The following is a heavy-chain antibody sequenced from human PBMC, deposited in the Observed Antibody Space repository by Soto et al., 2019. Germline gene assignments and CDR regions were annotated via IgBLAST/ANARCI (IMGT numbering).Heavy chain of an antibody. V-gene: IGHV4-61*01. CDR2: INYSGNT. D-gene: IGHD1-1*01. CDR1: GGSVSSGTYY. Sequence: SETLSLTCTVSGGSVSSGTYYWSWIRQPPGKGLEWIGYINYSGNTNYNPSLKSRVTTSVDTSKNQFSLKLSSVTAADTAVYYCAREGRMGTFDYWGQGALVTVSS. J-gene: IGHJ4*02. CDR3: AREGRMGTFDY.